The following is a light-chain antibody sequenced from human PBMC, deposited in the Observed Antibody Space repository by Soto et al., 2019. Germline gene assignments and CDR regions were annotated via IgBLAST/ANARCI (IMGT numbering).Light chain of an antibody. J-gene: IGKJ1*01. Sequence: DTVLTQSPGTLSLSPGERATLSCRSRQSVSSNYLAWYQQKPGQAPRLLIYDVSSRATGIPDRFSGSGSGTDFPLTISRLEPEDFAMYYCQQYGSSPTFGQGTKVEIK. CDR3: QQYGSSPT. V-gene: IGKV3-20*01. CDR2: DVS. CDR1: QSVSSNY.